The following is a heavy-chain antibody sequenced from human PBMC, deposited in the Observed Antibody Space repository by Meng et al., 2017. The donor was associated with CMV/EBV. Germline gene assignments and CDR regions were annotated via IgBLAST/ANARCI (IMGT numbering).Heavy chain of an antibody. V-gene: IGHV3-66*02. CDR2: IYSGGST. Sequence: GESLKISCAASGFTVSSNYMSWVRQAPGKGLEWVSVIYSGGSTYYADSVKGRFTISRDNSKNTLYLQMNSLRAEDTAVYYCAKVLAYCGGDCSYYYYYYGMDVWGQGTTVTVSS. CDR3: AKVLAYCGGDCSYYYYYYGMDV. CDR1: GFTVSSNY. D-gene: IGHD2-21*01. J-gene: IGHJ6*02.